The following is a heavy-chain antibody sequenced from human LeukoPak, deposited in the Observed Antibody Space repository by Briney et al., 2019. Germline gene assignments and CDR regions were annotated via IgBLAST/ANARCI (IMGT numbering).Heavy chain of an antibody. CDR1: GGTFSSYA. Sequence: SVKVSCKASGGTFSSYAISWVRQAPGQGLEWMGRIIPILGIANYAQKFQGRVTITADKSTSTAYMELSSLRSEDTAVYYCARVNGGSYHIYYFDYWGQGTLVTVSS. CDR3: ARVNGGSYHIYYFDY. J-gene: IGHJ4*02. V-gene: IGHV1-69*04. D-gene: IGHD1-26*01. CDR2: IIPILGIA.